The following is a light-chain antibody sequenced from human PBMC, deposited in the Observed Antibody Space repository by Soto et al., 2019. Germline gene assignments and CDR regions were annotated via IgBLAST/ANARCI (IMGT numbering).Light chain of an antibody. Sequence: QSVLTQPASVSGSPGQSITISCTGTSSDVGGYNYVSWYQQHPGKAPKLMIYEVSNRPSGDSDRFSGSKSGNTASLTISGLQAEDEADYYCSSYTSSSTPYVFGSGTRSPS. CDR3: SSYTSSSTPYV. J-gene: IGLJ1*01. V-gene: IGLV2-14*03. CDR2: EVS. CDR1: SSDVGGYNY.